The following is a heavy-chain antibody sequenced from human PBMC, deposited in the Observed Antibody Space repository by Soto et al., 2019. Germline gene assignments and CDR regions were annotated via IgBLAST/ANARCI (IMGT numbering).Heavy chain of an antibody. CDR2: INAGNGNT. V-gene: IGHV1-3*01. Sequence: ASVKVSCKASGYTFTSYAMHWVRQAPGQRLEWMGWINAGNGNTKYSQKFQGRVTVTRDTSASTAYMELSSLRSEDTAVYYCARDPLDIVVVPAAIFGMDVWGQGTTVTVSS. CDR1: GYTFTSYA. CDR3: ARDPLDIVVVPAAIFGMDV. D-gene: IGHD2-2*03. J-gene: IGHJ6*02.